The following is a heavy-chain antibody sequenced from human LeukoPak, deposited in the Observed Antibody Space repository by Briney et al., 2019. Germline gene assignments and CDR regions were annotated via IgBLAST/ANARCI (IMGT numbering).Heavy chain of an antibody. Sequence: GGSLRLSCAASGFIFSSYAVHWVRQAPGKGLEWVAVISYDGSNKYYADSVKGRFTISRDNSKNTLYLQMNSLRAEDTAVYYCARITDYGDYVSLLYYYYYGMDVWGQGTTVTVSS. CDR3: ARITDYGDYVSLLYYYYYGMDV. D-gene: IGHD4-17*01. V-gene: IGHV3-30-3*01. J-gene: IGHJ6*02. CDR2: ISYDGSNK. CDR1: GFIFSSYA.